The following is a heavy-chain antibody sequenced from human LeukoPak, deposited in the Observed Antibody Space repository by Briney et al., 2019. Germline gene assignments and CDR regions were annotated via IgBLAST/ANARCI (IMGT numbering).Heavy chain of an antibody. CDR1: GASISSSS. J-gene: IGHJ4*02. CDR2: IYYSGST. Sequence: SETLSLTCTVSGASISSSSWSWIRQPPGKGLEWIGYIYYSGSTNYNPSLKSRVTISVDTSKNQFSLKLSSVTAADTAVYYCARTYGDYVPGYFDYWGQGTLVTVSS. CDR3: ARTYGDYVPGYFDY. D-gene: IGHD4-17*01. V-gene: IGHV4-59*01.